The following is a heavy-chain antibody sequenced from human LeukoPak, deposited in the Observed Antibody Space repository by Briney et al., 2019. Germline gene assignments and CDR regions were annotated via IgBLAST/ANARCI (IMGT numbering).Heavy chain of an antibody. Sequence: SVKLSCNGSGATFSSYAIGWVRQPPGQGLELMGGIIPIFGTATYAHTDQGRGRITADKPTRTAYMELSSLRSEDTAVYYCARASTPYAPAFYGMDVWGKGTTVTVSS. CDR1: GATFSSYA. CDR2: IIPIFGTA. J-gene: IGHJ6*04. CDR3: ARASTPYAPAFYGMDV. V-gene: IGHV1-69*06. D-gene: IGHD2-2*01.